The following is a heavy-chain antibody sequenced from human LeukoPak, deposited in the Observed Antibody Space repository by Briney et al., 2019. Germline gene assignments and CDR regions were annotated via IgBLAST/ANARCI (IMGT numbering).Heavy chain of an antibody. Sequence: GGSLRLSCAASGFTFSSYGMHWVPQAPGKGLEWVAVIWYDGSNKYYADSVKGRFTISRDNSKNTLYLQMNSLRAEDTAVYYCAKDLNRIAVAGNFDYWGRRTLVTVSS. D-gene: IGHD6-19*01. J-gene: IGHJ4*02. CDR3: AKDLNRIAVAGNFDY. CDR1: GFTFSSYG. CDR2: IWYDGSNK. V-gene: IGHV3-33*06.